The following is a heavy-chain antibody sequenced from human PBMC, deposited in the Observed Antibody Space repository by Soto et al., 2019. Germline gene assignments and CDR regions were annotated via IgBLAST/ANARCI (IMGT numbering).Heavy chain of an antibody. D-gene: IGHD2-15*01. CDR3: ANSQIGYCSGGSCYSYFQH. J-gene: IGHJ1*01. CDR1: GFTFSSYA. V-gene: IGHV3-23*01. CDR2: ISGSGGST. Sequence: GGSLRLSCAASGFTFSSYAMSWVRQAPGKGLEWVSAISGSGGSTYYADSVKGRFTISRDNSKNTLYRQMNSLRAEDTAVYYCANSQIGYCSGGSCYSYFQHWGQGTLVTVSS.